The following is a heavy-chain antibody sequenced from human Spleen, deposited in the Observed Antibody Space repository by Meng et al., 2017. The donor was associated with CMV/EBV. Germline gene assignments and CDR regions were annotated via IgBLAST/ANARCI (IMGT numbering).Heavy chain of an antibody. V-gene: IGHV1-2*02. CDR1: GYTFTGYY. J-gene: IGHJ3*02. D-gene: IGHD4-23*01. Sequence: ASVKVSCKASGYTFTGYYMHWVRQAPGQGLEWMGWINPNSGGTNYAQKFQGRVTLTRDTSISTAYMELRRLRSDDTAVYYCARSFYGGNSRDAFDMWGQGAMVTVS. CDR3: ARSFYGGNSRDAFDM. CDR2: INPNSGGT.